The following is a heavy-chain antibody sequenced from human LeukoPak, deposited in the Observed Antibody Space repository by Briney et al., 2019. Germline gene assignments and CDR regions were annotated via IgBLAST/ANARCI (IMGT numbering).Heavy chain of an antibody. CDR1: GFTFSSYW. Sequence: TGGSLRLSCAASGFTFSSYWMSWVRQAPGQGLEWVATIKKDGSETYYVDSVKGRFTISRDNGQNSLYLLRNSLRDEDAAVYFCASMWEGGYWGQGTLVTISS. J-gene: IGHJ4*02. CDR3: ASMWEGGY. D-gene: IGHD1-26*01. V-gene: IGHV3-7*01. CDR2: IKKDGSET.